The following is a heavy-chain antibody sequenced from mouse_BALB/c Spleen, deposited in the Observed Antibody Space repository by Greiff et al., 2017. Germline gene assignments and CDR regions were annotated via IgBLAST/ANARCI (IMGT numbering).Heavy chain of an antibody. V-gene: IGHV1S127*01. CDR2: IDPSDSYT. J-gene: IGHJ3*01. CDR1: GYTFTSYW. CDR3: TRTDWDKAFAY. Sequence: QVQLQQPGAELVKPGASVKMSCKASGYTFTSYWMHWVKQRPGQGLEWIGVIDPSDSYTSYNQKFKGTATLTVDTSSSTAYMQLSSLTSEDSAVYYCTRTDWDKAFAYWGQGTLVTVSA. D-gene: IGHD4-1*01.